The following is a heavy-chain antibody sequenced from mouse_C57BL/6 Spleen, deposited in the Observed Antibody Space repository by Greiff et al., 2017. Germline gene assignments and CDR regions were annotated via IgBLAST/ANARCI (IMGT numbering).Heavy chain of an antibody. CDR3: TRKRVFYSYGSSYGGGY. D-gene: IGHD1-1*01. J-gene: IGHJ2*01. CDR2: IDPEDGET. CDR1: GFNIKDYY. V-gene: IGHV14-2*01. Sequence: EVQLQQSGAELVKPGASVKLSCTASGFNIKDYYMHWVKQRTEQGLEWIGRIDPEDGETTYAPKFQGKATITADTSSHTAYRQLSSLTSEDTAVYYCTRKRVFYSYGSSYGGGYWGQGTTLTVSS.